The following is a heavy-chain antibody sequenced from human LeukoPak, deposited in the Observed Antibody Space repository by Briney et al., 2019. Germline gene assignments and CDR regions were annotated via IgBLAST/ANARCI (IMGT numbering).Heavy chain of an antibody. CDR3: ARSYSSSWYLNWFDP. CDR2: ISAYNGNT. V-gene: IGHV1-18*01. Sequence: ASVKVSCKASGYTFTSYGISWVRQAPGQGLEWMGWISAYNGNTNYAQKLQGRVTMTTDTSTSTAYMELRSLRSGDTAVYYCARSYSSSWYLNWFDPWGQGTLVTVSS. CDR1: GYTFTSYG. D-gene: IGHD6-13*01. J-gene: IGHJ5*02.